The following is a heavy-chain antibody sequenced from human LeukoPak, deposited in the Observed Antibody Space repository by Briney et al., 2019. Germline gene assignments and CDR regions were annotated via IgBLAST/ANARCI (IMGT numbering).Heavy chain of an antibody. CDR1: GFTFSSYA. J-gene: IGHJ4*02. CDR2: ISSDGGSP. CDR3: AREYCSGGRCQYYFDY. D-gene: IGHD2-15*01. V-gene: IGHV3-64*01. Sequence: GGSLKLSCAASGFTFSSYAMHWVRQAPGKGLEYVSGISSDGGSPFHVNSVKGRFTISRDNSKDTLYLQMGSLRAEDMAVYYCAREYCSGGRCQYYFDYWGQGTLVTVSS.